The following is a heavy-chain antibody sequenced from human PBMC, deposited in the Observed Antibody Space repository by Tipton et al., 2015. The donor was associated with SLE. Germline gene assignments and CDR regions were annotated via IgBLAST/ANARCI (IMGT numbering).Heavy chain of an antibody. Sequence: TLSLTCTVSGGSISSDDYYWTWIRQHPGKGLEWIGHMSYSGSTYYNPSLKSRITISVDTSKNHFSLKLRSVTAADTALYYCARATYSVIVDAFDIWGQGTMVTVSS. J-gene: IGHJ3*02. CDR2: MSYSGST. CDR1: GGSISSDDYY. D-gene: IGHD2-15*01. V-gene: IGHV4-31*03. CDR3: ARATYSVIVDAFDI.